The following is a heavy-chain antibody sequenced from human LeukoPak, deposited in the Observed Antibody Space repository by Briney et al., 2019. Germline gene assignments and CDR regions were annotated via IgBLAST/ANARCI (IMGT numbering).Heavy chain of an antibody. Sequence: PGGSLRLSCAASGFTFSSCAMHWVRQAPGKGLEWVSVIYSGGSTYYADSVKGRFTISRDNSKNTLYLQMNSLRAEDTAVYYCARGDGYNSYYFDYWGQGTLVTVSS. CDR2: IYSGGST. CDR3: ARGDGYNSYYFDY. J-gene: IGHJ4*02. V-gene: IGHV3-53*01. D-gene: IGHD5-24*01. CDR1: GFTFSSCA.